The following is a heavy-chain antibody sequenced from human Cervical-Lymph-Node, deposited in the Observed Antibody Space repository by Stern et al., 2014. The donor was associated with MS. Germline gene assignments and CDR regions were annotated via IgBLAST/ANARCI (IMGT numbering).Heavy chain of an antibody. CDR3: ASGYRFFDY. J-gene: IGHJ4*02. D-gene: IGHD5-18*01. Sequence: MQLVESGPGLVKPSQTLSLTCTVSGDSINSGSFYWSWIRQPAGKGLEWIGRIWPSGGAFYFPSLNSRVAISIDTSKNQFFPQLTSGTAADTAIYFCASGYRFFDYWGQGILVTVSS. CDR1: GDSINSGSFY. V-gene: IGHV4-61*02. CDR2: IWPSGGA.